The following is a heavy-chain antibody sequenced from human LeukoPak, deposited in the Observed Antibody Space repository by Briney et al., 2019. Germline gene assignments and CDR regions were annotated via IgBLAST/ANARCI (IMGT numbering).Heavy chain of an antibody. CDR2: IIPIFGTA. CDR1: GGTFSSYA. D-gene: IGHD6-6*01. J-gene: IGHJ6*02. Sequence: ASVKVSCKASGGTFSSYAISWVRQAPGQGLEWMGGIIPIFGTANYAQKFQGRVTITRDMSTSTAYMELSSLRSEDTAVYYCAADRSSSSDPYYYYYYGMDVWGQGTTVTVSS. CDR3: AADRSSSSDPYYYYYYGMDV. V-gene: IGHV1-69*05.